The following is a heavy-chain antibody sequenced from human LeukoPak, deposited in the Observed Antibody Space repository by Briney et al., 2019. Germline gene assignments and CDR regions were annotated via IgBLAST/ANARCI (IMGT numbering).Heavy chain of an antibody. CDR1: GFTFCNYW. Sequence: PGRSLRLSCAVSGFTFCNYWMYWVRRAPGKRLVWVARINSDGSSTTYADSVEGRFTISRDSTKSMLHLQMHSLRVDDSAVYFCTRTTTTADWYFDLWGRGTLVTVSS. D-gene: IGHD1-1*01. CDR3: TRTTTTADWYFDL. CDR2: INSDGSST. J-gene: IGHJ2*01. V-gene: IGHV3-74*01.